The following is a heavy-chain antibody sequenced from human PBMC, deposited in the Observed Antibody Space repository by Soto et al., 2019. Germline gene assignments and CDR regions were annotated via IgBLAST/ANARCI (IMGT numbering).Heavy chain of an antibody. CDR1: GFTFSSYP. CDR3: AKSPRYDRSGD. CDR2: ISGSGDST. V-gene: IGHV3-23*01. D-gene: IGHD3-22*01. Sequence: EVRLLESGGGLEQPGGSLRLSCAASGFTFSSYPMSWVRQAPGKGLEWVSSISGSGDSTYYTDSVKGRFTISRDNSKNTLYLQMNSLRAEDTAIYYCAKSPRYDRSGDWGQGTLVTVSS. J-gene: IGHJ4*02.